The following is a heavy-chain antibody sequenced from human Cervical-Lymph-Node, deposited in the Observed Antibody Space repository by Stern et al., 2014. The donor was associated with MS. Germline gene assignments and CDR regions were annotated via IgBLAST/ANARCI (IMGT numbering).Heavy chain of an antibody. V-gene: IGHV2-5*02. CDR2: IYWDEDK. J-gene: IGHJ6*02. Sequence: QVTLRESGPTLVKPTETLTLTCTFSGFSLRTTGVGVNWIRQPPGKALEWLAMIYWDEDKGYSASLRSRLTITKDTSKNQVVLTMTNVDPADTGTYYCAHSWSGSYSVHYYGMDVWGQGTTVTVSS. CDR3: AHSWSGSYSVHYYGMDV. CDR1: GFSLRTTGVG. D-gene: IGHD3-3*01.